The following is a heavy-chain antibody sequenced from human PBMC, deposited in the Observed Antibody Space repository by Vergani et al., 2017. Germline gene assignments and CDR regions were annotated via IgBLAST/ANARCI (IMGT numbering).Heavy chain of an antibody. CDR3: ARISGGSAPYLHY. CDR2: IKRDGTET. V-gene: IGHV3-7*01. Sequence: EVHLAESGGGLVQPGGSLRLSCAASGFTFGDCYMAWIRLAPGKGLDWVASIKRDGTETFYVDSVKGRFTISRDNAKTTLYLQMNSLRDEDRGVYYCARISGGSAPYLHYWGKGTLVTVAS. J-gene: IGHJ1*01. CDR1: GFTFGDCY. D-gene: IGHD2-15*01.